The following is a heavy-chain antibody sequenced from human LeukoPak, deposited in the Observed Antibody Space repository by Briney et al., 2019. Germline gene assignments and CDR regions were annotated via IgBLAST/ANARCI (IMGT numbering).Heavy chain of an antibody. CDR1: GYTFTGYY. J-gene: IGHJ3*02. Sequence: ASVKVSCKASGYTFTGYYMHWVRQAPGQGLEWMGWINPNSGGTNYAQKFQGRVTITRDTSASTAYMELSSLRSEDTAVYYCAGVVDFNDAFDIWGQGTMVTVSS. V-gene: IGHV1-2*02. CDR3: AGVVDFNDAFDI. CDR2: INPNSGGT. D-gene: IGHD2-15*01.